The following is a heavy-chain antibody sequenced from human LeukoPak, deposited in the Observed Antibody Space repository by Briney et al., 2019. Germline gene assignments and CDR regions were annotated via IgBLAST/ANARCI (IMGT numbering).Heavy chain of an antibody. D-gene: IGHD3-10*01. V-gene: IGHV4-61*02. J-gene: IGHJ5*02. Sequence: SETLSLTCTVSGGSISSGSYYWSWIRQPAGKGLEWIGRIYTSGSTNYNPSLKSRVTIPVDTSKNQFSLKLSSVTAADTAVYYCAREAVGGSGSCSVDPWGQGTLVTVSS. CDR1: GGSISSGSYY. CDR3: AREAVGGSGSCSVDP. CDR2: IYTSGST.